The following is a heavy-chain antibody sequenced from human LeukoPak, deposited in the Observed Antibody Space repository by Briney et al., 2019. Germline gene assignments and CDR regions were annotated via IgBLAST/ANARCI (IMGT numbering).Heavy chain of an antibody. CDR3: ARVPAAIDY. Sequence: AGWSLRLSCAASGFTFSSYSMNWVRQAPGKGLEWVSSISSSSSYIYYADSVKGRFTISRDNAKNSLYLQMNSLRAEDTAVYYCARVPAAIDYWGQGTLVTVSS. CDR2: ISSSSSYI. CDR1: GFTFSSYS. V-gene: IGHV3-21*01. D-gene: IGHD2-2*01. J-gene: IGHJ4*02.